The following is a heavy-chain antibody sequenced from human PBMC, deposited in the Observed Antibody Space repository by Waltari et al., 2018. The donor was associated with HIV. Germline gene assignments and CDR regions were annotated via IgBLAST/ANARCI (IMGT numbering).Heavy chain of an antibody. Sequence: QVQLVQSGAEVKKPGASVKVSCKASGYTFTGYYMHWVRQAPGQGLEWMGWINPNSGGTNYAQKFKGSVTMTRDTSINTAYMELSRLRSDDTAVYYCARGMEAGIGEAPGADYWGQGTLVTVSS. CDR1: GYTFTGYY. J-gene: IGHJ4*02. CDR3: ARGMEAGIGEAPGADY. V-gene: IGHV1-2*02. D-gene: IGHD6-19*01. CDR2: INPNSGGT.